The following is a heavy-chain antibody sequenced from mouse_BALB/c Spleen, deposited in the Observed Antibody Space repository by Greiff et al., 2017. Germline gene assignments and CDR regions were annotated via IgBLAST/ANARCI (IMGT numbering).Heavy chain of an antibody. V-gene: IGHV14-1*02. CDR1: GFNIKDYY. D-gene: IGHD2-1*01. J-gene: IGHJ3*01. CDR2: IDPENGNT. CDR3: ARNYWFAY. Sequence: VQLKQSGAELVRPGALVKLSCKASGFNIKDYYMHWVKQRPEQGLEWIGWIDPENGNTIYDPKFQGKASITADTSSNTAYLQLSSLTSEDTAVYYCARNYWFAYWGQGTLVTVSA.